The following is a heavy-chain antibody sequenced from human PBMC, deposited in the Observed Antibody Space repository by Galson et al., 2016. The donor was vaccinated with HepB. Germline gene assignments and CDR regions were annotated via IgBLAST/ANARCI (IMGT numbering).Heavy chain of an antibody. D-gene: IGHD3-9*01. V-gene: IGHV3-23*01. CDR1: GFVFSNFG. J-gene: IGHJ4*02. CDR3: AKERLVRRIFDH. Sequence: SLRLSCAASGFVFSNFGSSWVRQAPGKGLEWVASISTRRTTYYSDSVQGRFTISRGNSNNTLYLQMNGLRAEDTAVYYCAKERLVRRIFDHWGQGTLLTVSS. CDR2: ISTRRTT.